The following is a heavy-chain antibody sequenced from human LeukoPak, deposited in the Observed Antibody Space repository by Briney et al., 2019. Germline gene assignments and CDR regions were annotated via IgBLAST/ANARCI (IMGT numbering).Heavy chain of an antibody. Sequence: SETLSLTCTVSGGSISSYYWSWIRQPPGKGLEWIGHIYYSGSTNYNPSLKSRVTISVDTSKNQFSLKLSSVTAADTAVYYCARVRSSGWYPFDYWGQGTLVTVSS. V-gene: IGHV4-59*01. J-gene: IGHJ4*02. CDR2: IYYSGST. CDR1: GGSISSYY. D-gene: IGHD6-19*01. CDR3: ARVRSSGWYPFDY.